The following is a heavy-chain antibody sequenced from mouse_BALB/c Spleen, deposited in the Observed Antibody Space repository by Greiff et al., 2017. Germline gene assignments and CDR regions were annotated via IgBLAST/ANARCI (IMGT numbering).Heavy chain of an antibody. CDR3: ARHYRYDSDWFAY. D-gene: IGHD2-14*01. V-gene: IGHV5-12-1*01. CDR2: ISSGGGST. CDR1: GFAFSSYD. J-gene: IGHJ3*01. Sequence: DVMLVESGGGLVKPGGSLKLSCAASGFAFSSYDMSWVRQTPEKRLEWVAYISSGGGSTYYPDTVKGRFTISRDNAKNTLYLQMSSLKSEDTAMYYCARHYRYDSDWFAYWGQGTLVTVSA.